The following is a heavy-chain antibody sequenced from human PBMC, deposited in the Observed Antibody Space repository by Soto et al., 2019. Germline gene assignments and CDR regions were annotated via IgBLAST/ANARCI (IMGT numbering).Heavy chain of an antibody. Sequence: VGSLRLSCAASGLNFEKCSMNWVRQPPGKGPEWLASISPSSTYIRYADSVKGRFTISRDNARNSLSLQMMNLRADDTAIYYCATDTGDIEVVPATTWGQGTLVTVSS. D-gene: IGHD2-15*01. J-gene: IGHJ4*02. CDR2: ISPSSTYI. CDR3: ATDTGDIEVVPATT. CDR1: GLNFEKCS. V-gene: IGHV3-21*04.